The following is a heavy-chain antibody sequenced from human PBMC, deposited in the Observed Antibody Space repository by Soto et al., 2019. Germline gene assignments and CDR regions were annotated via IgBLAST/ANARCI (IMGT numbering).Heavy chain of an antibody. V-gene: IGHV3-15*01. Sequence: EVQLMESGGGLVKPGGSLTLSCEASGFAFSGAWMSWVRQAPGKGLEWVGRIKSNSAGETTDYPAPVKGRFTISRDDSRNMLYLQMNSLQTEDTAVYYCTKTVYSDRFFDYWGQGILVTVSS. CDR1: GFAFSGAW. CDR2: IKSNSAGETT. J-gene: IGHJ4*02. D-gene: IGHD3-9*01. CDR3: TKTVYSDRFFDY.